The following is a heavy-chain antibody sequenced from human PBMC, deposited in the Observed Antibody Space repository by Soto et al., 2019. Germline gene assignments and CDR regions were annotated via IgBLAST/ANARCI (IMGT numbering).Heavy chain of an antibody. CDR1: GGSISSYY. Sequence: SETLSLTCTVSGGSISSYYWSWIRQPPGKGLEWIGYIYYSGSTNYNPSLKSRVTIPVDTSKNQFSLKLSSVTAADTAVYYCARGRIEYSSSCFDYWGQGTLVTVSS. CDR2: IYYSGST. CDR3: ARGRIEYSSSCFDY. J-gene: IGHJ4*02. V-gene: IGHV4-59*01. D-gene: IGHD6-6*01.